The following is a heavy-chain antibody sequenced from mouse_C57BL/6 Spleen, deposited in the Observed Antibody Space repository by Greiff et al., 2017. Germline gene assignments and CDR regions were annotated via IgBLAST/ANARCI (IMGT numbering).Heavy chain of an antibody. CDR1: GFTFSDYY. D-gene: IGHD2-4*01. J-gene: IGHJ4*01. Sequence: EVMLVESGGGLVQPGGSLKLSCAASGFTFSDYYMYWVRQTPEKRLEWVAYISNGGGSTYYPDTVKGRFTISRDNAKNTLYLQMSRLKSEDTAMYYCARHSDYDYYAMDYWGQGTSVTVSS. CDR3: ARHSDYDYYAMDY. V-gene: IGHV5-12*01. CDR2: ISNGGGST.